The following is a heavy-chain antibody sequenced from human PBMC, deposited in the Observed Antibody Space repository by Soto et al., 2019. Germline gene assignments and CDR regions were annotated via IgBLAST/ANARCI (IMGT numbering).Heavy chain of an antibody. Sequence: PSETLSLTCTVSGGSISSYYWSWIRQPPGKGLEWIGYIYYSGSTNYNPSLKSRVTISIDTSKNQFSLKLSSVTAADTAVYYCATHPGGWHSYGPFNWFDPWGQGTLVTVSS. D-gene: IGHD5-18*01. CDR1: GGSISSYY. V-gene: IGHV4-59*08. CDR2: IYYSGST. J-gene: IGHJ5*02. CDR3: ATHPGGWHSYGPFNWFDP.